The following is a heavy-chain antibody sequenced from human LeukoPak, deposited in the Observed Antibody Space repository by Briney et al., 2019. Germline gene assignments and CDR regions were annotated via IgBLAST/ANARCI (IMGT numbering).Heavy chain of an antibody. Sequence: GGSLRLSCAASGFTFSSYGMSWVRQAPGKGLEWVSAISGSGGSTYYADSVKGRFTISRDNSKNTLYLQMNSLRAEDTAVYYCARPVTMVRGVIGYYFDYWGQGTLVTVSS. CDR3: ARPVTMVRGVIGYYFDY. CDR1: GFTFSSYG. CDR2: ISGSGGST. V-gene: IGHV3-23*01. J-gene: IGHJ4*02. D-gene: IGHD3-10*01.